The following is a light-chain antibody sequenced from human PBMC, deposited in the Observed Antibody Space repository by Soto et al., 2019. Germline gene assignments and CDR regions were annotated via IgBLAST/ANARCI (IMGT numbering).Light chain of an antibody. CDR1: SSDVGGYNY. CDR2: EVS. Sequence: QSALTQPPSPSGAPGQSVTISCPGTSSDVGGYNYVSWYQHHPGKAPKLMIYEVSKRPSGVPDRFSGSKSGNTASLTVSGLQAEDEADYYCSSYAGSNNYVFGTGTKVTVL. CDR3: SSYAGSNNYV. J-gene: IGLJ1*01. V-gene: IGLV2-8*01.